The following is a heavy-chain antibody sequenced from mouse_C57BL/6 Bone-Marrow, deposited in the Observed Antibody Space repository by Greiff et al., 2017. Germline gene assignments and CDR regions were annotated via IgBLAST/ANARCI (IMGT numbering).Heavy chain of an antibody. CDR2: IYPGSGNT. CDR3: AKGPQAWFAY. D-gene: IGHD3-3*01. V-gene: IGHV1-66*01. CDR1: GYSFTSYY. J-gene: IGHJ3*01. Sequence: QVHVQQSGPELVKPGASVKISCKASGYSFTSYYIHWVKQRPGQGLEWIGWIYPGSGNTKYNEKFKGKATLTADTSSSTAYMQLSSLTSEDSAVYYCAKGPQAWFAYWGQGTLVTVSA.